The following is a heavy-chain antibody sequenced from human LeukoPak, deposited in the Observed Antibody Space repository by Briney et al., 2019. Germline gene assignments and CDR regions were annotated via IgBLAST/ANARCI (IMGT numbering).Heavy chain of an antibody. CDR2: IRYDGSNN. CDR1: GFTFSSYG. D-gene: IGHD6-19*01. V-gene: IGHV3-30*02. CDR3: ARDRYRSGWYGDFDC. J-gene: IGHJ4*02. Sequence: PGGSLGLSCAASGFTFSSYGMHWVRQAPGKGLEWVAFIRYDGSNNYYSDSVKGRFTISRDNSKNTLYLQVSSLRAEDTAVYYCARDRYRSGWYGDFDCWGQGTLVTVSS.